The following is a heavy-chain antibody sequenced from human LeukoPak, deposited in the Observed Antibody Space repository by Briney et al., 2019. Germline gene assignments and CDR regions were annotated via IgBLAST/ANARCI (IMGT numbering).Heavy chain of an antibody. CDR1: GGSMSRYY. D-gene: IGHD3-3*02. CDR2: MYYSGST. Sequence: SETLSLTCTVSGGSMSRYYWSWIWQPPGKGLEWIGYMYYSGSTKYNPSLKSRVTISVDTSKNQFSLKLSSVTAADTAVYYCARSSTGSYFDYWGQGTLVTVSS. CDR3: ARSSTGSYFDY. V-gene: IGHV4-59*01. J-gene: IGHJ4*02.